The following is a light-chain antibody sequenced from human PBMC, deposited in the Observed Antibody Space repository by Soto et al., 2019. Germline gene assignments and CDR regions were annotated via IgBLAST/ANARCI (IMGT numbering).Light chain of an antibody. CDR2: GAS. V-gene: IGKV1-39*01. CDR1: QSINKY. CDR3: QQTYSTPFT. Sequence: DIQMTQSPSSLSASVGDRVTITCRASQSINKYINWYQQKPGKAPNLLINGASSLQSGVPSRFSGSGSGTDVTLTISNLQPEDFATYYYQQTYSTPFTFGPGTKVDIK. J-gene: IGKJ3*01.